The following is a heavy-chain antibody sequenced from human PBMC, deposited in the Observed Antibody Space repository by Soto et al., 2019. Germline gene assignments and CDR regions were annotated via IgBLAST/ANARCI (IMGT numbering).Heavy chain of an antibody. V-gene: IGHV3-48*03. CDR2: LGLSGDTI. CDR3: ARESFSATPNFFDY. CDR1: GFSFTNYE. J-gene: IGHJ4*02. D-gene: IGHD3-16*01. Sequence: PGGSLRLSCAVSGFSFTNYEMNWVRQAPGKGLEWIAYLGLSGDTIYYADSVKGRFTISRDHAKNSLELQMNSLRADDTALYYCARESFSATPNFFDYWGRGTQVTVSS.